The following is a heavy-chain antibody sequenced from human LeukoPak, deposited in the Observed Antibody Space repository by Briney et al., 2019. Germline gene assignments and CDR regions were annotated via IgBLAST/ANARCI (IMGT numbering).Heavy chain of an antibody. V-gene: IGHV5-51*01. J-gene: IGHJ4*02. CDR1: GYSFTSYW. CDR3: ASVHSGWDSFFDY. D-gene: IGHD6-19*01. CDR2: IYPGDSDT. Sequence: GESLKISCKGSGYSFTSYWISWVRQMPGKGLEWMGIIYPGDSDTRYSPSFQGQVTISADKSISTAYLQWSSLKASDTAMYYCASVHSGWDSFFDYWGQGTLVTVSS.